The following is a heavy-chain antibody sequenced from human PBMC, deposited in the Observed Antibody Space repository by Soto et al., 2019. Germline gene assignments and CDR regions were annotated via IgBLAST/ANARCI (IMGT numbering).Heavy chain of an antibody. CDR3: ARDVRLYSGSWFYY. Sequence: ASVKVSCKASGYTFTSYGISWVRQAPGQGLEWMGWISAYNGNTNYAQKLQGRVTMTTDTSTSTAYMELRSLRSDDTAVCYCARDVRLYSGSWFYYWGQGTLVTVSS. V-gene: IGHV1-18*01. J-gene: IGHJ4*02. CDR1: GYTFTSYG. D-gene: IGHD6-13*01. CDR2: ISAYNGNT.